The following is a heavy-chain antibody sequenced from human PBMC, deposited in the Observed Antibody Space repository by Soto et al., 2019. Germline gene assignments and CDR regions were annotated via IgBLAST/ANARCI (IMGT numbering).Heavy chain of an antibody. D-gene: IGHD2-15*01. V-gene: IGHV3-30-3*01. J-gene: IGHJ4*02. CDR1: GFIFSSYA. Sequence: GALRLSCAASGFIFSSYAMHWVRQAPGKGLEWVAVISYDGSNKYYADSVKGRFTISRDNSKNTLYLQMNSLRAEDTAVYYCARDGIPIGYCSGGSCYYYYFDYWGQGTLVTVSS. CDR3: ARDGIPIGYCSGGSCYYYYFDY. CDR2: ISYDGSNK.